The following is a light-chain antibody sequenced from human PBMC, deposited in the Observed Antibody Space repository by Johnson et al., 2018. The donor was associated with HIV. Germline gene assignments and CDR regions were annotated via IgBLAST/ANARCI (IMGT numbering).Light chain of an antibody. Sequence: QSVLTQPPSVSAAPGQKVTISCSGSSSNIGNNYVSWYQQLPGTAPKLLIYENNKRPSGIPDRFSGSKSGTSATLGITGLQTGDEADYYCGTWDSSLSALYGCGTGTKVTVL. J-gene: IGLJ1*01. CDR1: SSNIGNNY. CDR2: ENN. V-gene: IGLV1-51*02. CDR3: GTWDSSLSALYG.